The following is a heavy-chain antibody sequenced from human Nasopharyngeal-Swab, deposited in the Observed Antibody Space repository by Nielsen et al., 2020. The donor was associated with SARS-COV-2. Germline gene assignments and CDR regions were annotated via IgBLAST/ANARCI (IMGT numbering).Heavy chain of an antibody. J-gene: IGHJ4*02. CDR2: ISSSSSYI. Sequence: ESLKISCSASGFTFRNYRMNLVRQTPGKGLEGVSSISSSSSYIYYADSVKGRFTISRDNAKNSLYLQMNSLRAEDTAVYYCARGKAGYCSSTSCYLYFDYWGQGTLVTVSS. V-gene: IGHV3-21*01. CDR3: ARGKAGYCSSTSCYLYFDY. D-gene: IGHD2-2*01. CDR1: GFTFRNYR.